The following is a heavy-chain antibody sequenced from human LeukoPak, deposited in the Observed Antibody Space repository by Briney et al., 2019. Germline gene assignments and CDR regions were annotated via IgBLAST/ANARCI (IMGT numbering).Heavy chain of an antibody. CDR2: IRYDGSNK. J-gene: IGHJ6*03. CDR1: GFTFSSYG. CDR3: AKALASLYYYMDV. V-gene: IGHV3-30*02. Sequence: GSLRLSCAASGFTFSSYGMHWVRQAPGKGLEWVAFIRYDGSNKYYADSVKGRFTISRDNSKNTLYLQMNSLRAEDTAVYYCAKALASLYYYMDVWGKGTRVTVSS.